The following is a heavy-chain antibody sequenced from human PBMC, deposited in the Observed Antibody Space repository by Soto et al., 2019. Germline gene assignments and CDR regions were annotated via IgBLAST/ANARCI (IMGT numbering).Heavy chain of an antibody. CDR3: AKDHLETTVTTPSY. D-gene: IGHD4-17*01. CDR1: GFTFSSYG. V-gene: IGHV3-30*18. Sequence: QVQLVESGGGVAQPGRSLRLSCAASGFTFSSYGMLWVRQAPGKGLEWVAVISYDGNNKYYADSVKGRFTISRDNFKNTLYLQMDSLRAEDTAMYYCAKDHLETTVTTPSYWGQGTLVTVSS. CDR2: ISYDGNNK. J-gene: IGHJ4*02.